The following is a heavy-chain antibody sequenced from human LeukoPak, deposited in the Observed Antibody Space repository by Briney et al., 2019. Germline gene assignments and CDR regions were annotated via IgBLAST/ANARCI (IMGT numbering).Heavy chain of an antibody. J-gene: IGHJ6*03. CDR2: IYTSGST. CDR1: GGSFSGYY. Sequence: PSETLSLTCAVYGGSFSGYYWSWIRQPAGKGLEWIGRIYTSGSTNYNPSLKSRVTMSVDTSKNQFSLKLSSVTAADTAVYYCARVPSPNYYMDVWGKGTTVTISS. CDR3: ARVPSPNYYMDV. V-gene: IGHV4-59*10.